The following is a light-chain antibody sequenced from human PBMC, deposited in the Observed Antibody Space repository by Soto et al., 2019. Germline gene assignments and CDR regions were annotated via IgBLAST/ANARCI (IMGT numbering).Light chain of an antibody. J-gene: IGLJ1*01. CDR3: SSYTSSSTSV. Sequence: QSALTQPASVSGSPGQSITISCTGTSSDVGGYNYVSWYQQHPGKAPKVMIYDVSNRPSGVSNRFSGSKSGNTASLTISGLQAEDEADYYCSSYTSSSTSVFGTGTKVTVL. CDR1: SSDVGGYNY. V-gene: IGLV2-14*01. CDR2: DVS.